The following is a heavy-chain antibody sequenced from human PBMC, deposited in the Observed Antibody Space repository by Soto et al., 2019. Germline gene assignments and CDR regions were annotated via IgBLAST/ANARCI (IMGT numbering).Heavy chain of an antibody. V-gene: IGHV3-7*01. D-gene: IGHD3-10*01. J-gene: IGHJ4*02. CDR3: ARETGYGSAASVIHSVDY. CDR1: GFTFGSYW. Sequence: EVQLVESGGGLVQPGGSLRLSCAASGFTFGSYWMRWVRQAPGKGLEWLATIKMDASEKKYVDSVKGRFTMSRDNAKNVLYLQMDSLRAESTAVSYCARETGYGSAASVIHSVDYWGQGTLVTVSS. CDR2: IKMDASEK.